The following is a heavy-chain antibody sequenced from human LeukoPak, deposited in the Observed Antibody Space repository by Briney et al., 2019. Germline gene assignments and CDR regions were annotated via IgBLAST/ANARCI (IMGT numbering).Heavy chain of an antibody. CDR1: GFSLSTSGM. CDR2: INHSRST. V-gene: IGHV4-39*07. CDR3: ARRLVGLTFDY. J-gene: IGHJ4*02. D-gene: IGHD2-15*01. Sequence: SGPTLVKPTQTLTLTCTFSGFSLSTSGMCVSWIRQPPGKGLEWIGEINHSRSTNYNPSLKSRVTISVDTSKNQFSLKLSSVTAADTAVYYCARRLVGLTFDYWGQGTLVTVSS.